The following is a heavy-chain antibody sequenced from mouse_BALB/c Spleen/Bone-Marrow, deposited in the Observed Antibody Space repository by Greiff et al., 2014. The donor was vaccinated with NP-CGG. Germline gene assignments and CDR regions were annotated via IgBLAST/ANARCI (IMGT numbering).Heavy chain of an antibody. D-gene: IGHD3-1*01. CDR3: ARLGIRSFDY. Sequence: VQRVESGADLMKPGASVKISCKATGYRFNSYWIAWVKQRPGHGLEWIGEILTGSGSTNFNEKLKGKATFTAYTSSNTAYMQISSLTSEDSAVYYCARLGIRSFDYWGQGTTLTVSS. CDR1: GYRFNSYW. CDR2: ILTGSGST. J-gene: IGHJ2*01. V-gene: IGHV1-9*01.